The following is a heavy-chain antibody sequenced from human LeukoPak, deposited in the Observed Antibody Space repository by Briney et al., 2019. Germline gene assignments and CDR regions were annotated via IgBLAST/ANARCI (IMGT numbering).Heavy chain of an antibody. CDR3: ARDLTPMTPVHYYYGMDA. J-gene: IGHJ6*02. CDR2: ISGSGGST. Sequence: GGSLRLSCAASGFTFSSYAMSWVRQAPGKGLEWVSAISGSGGSTYYADSVKGRFTISRDNSKNTLYLQMNSLRAEDTAVYYCARDLTPMTPVHYYYGMDAWGQGTTVTVSS. CDR1: GFTFSSYA. D-gene: IGHD4-17*01. V-gene: IGHV3-23*01.